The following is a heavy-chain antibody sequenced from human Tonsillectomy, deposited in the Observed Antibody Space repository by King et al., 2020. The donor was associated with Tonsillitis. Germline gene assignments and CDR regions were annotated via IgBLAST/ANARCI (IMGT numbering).Heavy chain of an antibody. CDR2: ISSDGSNK. J-gene: IGHJ2*01. CDR3: AKGYDSSGYYSEYFDL. V-gene: IGHV3-30*18. CDR1: GFTFSTYG. Sequence: QLVESGGGVVQPGRSLRLSCAASGFTFSTYGMHWVRQAPGKGLEWVAVISSDGSNKYYADSVKGRFTISRDNSKNTLYLQMNSLRAEDTAVYYCAKGYDSSGYYSEYFDLWGRGTLVTVSS. D-gene: IGHD3-22*01.